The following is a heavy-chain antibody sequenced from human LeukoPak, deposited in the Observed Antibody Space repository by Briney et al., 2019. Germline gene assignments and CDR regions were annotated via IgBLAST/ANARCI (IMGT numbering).Heavy chain of an antibody. Sequence: ASVKVSCKASGYTFTSYYMHWVRQAPGQGLEWMGIINPSGGSTSYAQKFQGRVTMTRDTSTSTVYMELSSLRSEDTAVYYCARDEPQDRNYYDSSGYSDYWGQGTLVTVSS. D-gene: IGHD3-22*01. V-gene: IGHV1-46*01. CDR1: GYTFTSYY. J-gene: IGHJ4*02. CDR2: INPSGGST. CDR3: ARDEPQDRNYYDSSGYSDY.